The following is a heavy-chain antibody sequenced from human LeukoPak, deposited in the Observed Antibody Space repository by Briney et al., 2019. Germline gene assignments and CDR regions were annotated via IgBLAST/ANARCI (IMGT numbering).Heavy chain of an antibody. D-gene: IGHD6-13*01. Sequence: GGSLRLSCAASGFTFDDYAMHWVRQAPGKGLEWVSGISWNSGSIGYADSVKGRFTISRDNAKNTLYLQMNSLRAEDTAVYYCAKDTQQLVYYYYYMDVWGKGTTVTVSS. CDR1: GFTFDDYA. J-gene: IGHJ6*03. CDR2: ISWNSGSI. CDR3: AKDTQQLVYYYYYMDV. V-gene: IGHV3-9*01.